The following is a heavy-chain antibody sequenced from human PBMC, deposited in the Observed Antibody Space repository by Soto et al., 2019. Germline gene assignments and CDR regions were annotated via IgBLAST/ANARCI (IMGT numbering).Heavy chain of an antibody. J-gene: IGHJ4*02. D-gene: IGHD6-19*01. CDR1: GYTFTSYG. CDR3: RGGGGASGWSYKALDY. CDR2: ISAYNGNT. V-gene: IGHV1-18*01. Sequence: QVQLVQSGAEVKKPGASVKVSCKASGYTFTSYGISWVRQAPGQGLEWMGGISAYNGNTNYAQKLQGRVTITTDTYTSTAYMELVSLGSDDTAVYYRRGGGGASGWSYKALDYWGQGTLVTVSS.